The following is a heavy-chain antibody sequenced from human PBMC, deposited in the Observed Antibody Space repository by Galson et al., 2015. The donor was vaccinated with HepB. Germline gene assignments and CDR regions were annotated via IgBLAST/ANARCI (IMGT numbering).Heavy chain of an antibody. D-gene: IGHD4-17*01. J-gene: IGHJ3*02. CDR2: ISSNGGST. CDR1: GFTFSSYA. V-gene: IGHV3-64D*06. Sequence: SLRLSCAASGFTFSSYAMHWVRQAPGKGLEYVSAISSNGGSTYYADSVKGRFTISRDNSKNTLYLQMSSLRAEDTAVYYCVNLDGDYASFAYDAFDIWGQGTMVTVSS. CDR3: VNLDGDYASFAYDAFDI.